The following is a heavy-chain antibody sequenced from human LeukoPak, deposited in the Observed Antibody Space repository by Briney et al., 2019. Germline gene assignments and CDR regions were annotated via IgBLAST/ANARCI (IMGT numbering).Heavy chain of an antibody. V-gene: IGHV1-2*06. CDR3: ARVAYGNNATPFDH. D-gene: IGHD4-11*01. CDR2: INPSSGDA. J-gene: IGHJ4*02. Sequence: ASVTVSCKASGYIFTDYYIHWVRQAPGQGPEWMGRINPSSGDADSAQKFQGRVTMTRVTSITTVYMEMRRLTSDDTAVYYCARVAYGNNATPFDHWGQGTLVIVSS. CDR1: GYIFTDYY.